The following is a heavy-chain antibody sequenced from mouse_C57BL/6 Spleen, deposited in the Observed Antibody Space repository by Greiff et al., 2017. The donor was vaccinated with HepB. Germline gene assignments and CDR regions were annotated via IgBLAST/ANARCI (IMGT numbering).Heavy chain of an antibody. J-gene: IGHJ4*01. CDR3: ARGTTVAPYYYAMDY. V-gene: IGHV1-82*01. CDR2: IYPGDGDT. D-gene: IGHD1-1*01. CDR1: GYSFSSSW. Sequence: QVQLQQSGPELVKPGASVKISCKASGYSFSSSWMNWVKQRPGKGLEWIGRIYPGDGDTNYNGKFKGKATLTADKSSSTAYMQLSSLTSEDSAVYFCARGTTVAPYYYAMDYWGQGTSVTVSS.